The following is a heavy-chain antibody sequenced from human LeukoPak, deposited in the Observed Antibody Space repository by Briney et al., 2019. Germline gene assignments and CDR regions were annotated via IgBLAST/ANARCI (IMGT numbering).Heavy chain of an antibody. Sequence: ASVKVSCKASGYTFTSYGISWVRQAPGQGLEWMGWISAYNGNSNYAQKLQGRVTMTTDTSTSTAYMELRSLRSDDTAVYYCARDSVTSYYYGMDVWGQGTTVTVSS. CDR2: ISAYNGNS. J-gene: IGHJ6*02. D-gene: IGHD3-16*02. CDR1: GYTFTSYG. CDR3: ARDSVTSYYYGMDV. V-gene: IGHV1-18*01.